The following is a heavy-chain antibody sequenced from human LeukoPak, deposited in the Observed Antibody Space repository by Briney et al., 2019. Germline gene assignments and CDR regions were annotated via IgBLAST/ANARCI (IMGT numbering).Heavy chain of an antibody. J-gene: IGHJ4*02. D-gene: IGHD3-10*01. CDR3: ARIDFYGSGNYYFDY. CDR1: GGSISVINYY. Sequence: SETLSVTCTVSGGSISVINYYWGWIRQPPGKGLEWIASIYYSGSTYYNPSLKSRVTISVDTSKKQFSLKLSSVTAADTAVYYCARIDFYGSGNYYFDYWGQGTLVTVSS. CDR2: IYYSGST. V-gene: IGHV4-39*01.